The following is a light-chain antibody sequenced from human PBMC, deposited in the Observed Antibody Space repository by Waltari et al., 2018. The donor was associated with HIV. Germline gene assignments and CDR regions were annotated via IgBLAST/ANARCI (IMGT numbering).Light chain of an antibody. V-gene: IGLV1-44*01. CDR3: AVWDDSLSEYV. CDR1: FSNIGSNT. CDR2: GSS. J-gene: IGLJ1*01. Sequence: QSVLTQPPSASGAPGQRVTISCSGRFSNIGSNTLNWSQQLPGTAPRLLIYGSSQRPSGVPDRFSGSRSDTSASLDISGLHSEDEGDYYRAVWDDSLSEYVFATGTKVFVL.